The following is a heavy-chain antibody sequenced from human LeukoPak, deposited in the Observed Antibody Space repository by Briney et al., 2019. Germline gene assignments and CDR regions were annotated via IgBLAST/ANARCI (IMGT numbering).Heavy chain of an antibody. V-gene: IGHV4-39*02. Sequence: TSETLSLTCTVSGGSISSSIYYWGWFRQPPGKGLEWIGSIYYNVATYYNSSLKSRVTISVDTSKNHLSLKLSSVTAADTAVYYCARVRGGYNRNWAYWGRGTLVTVSS. CDR3: ARVRGGYNRNWAY. D-gene: IGHD5-24*01. J-gene: IGHJ4*02. CDR1: GGSISSSIYY. CDR2: IYYNVAT.